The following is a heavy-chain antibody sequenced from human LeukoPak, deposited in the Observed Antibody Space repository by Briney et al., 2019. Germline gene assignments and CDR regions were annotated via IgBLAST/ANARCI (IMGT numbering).Heavy chain of an antibody. Sequence: ASVKVSCKASGYTFISYGISWVRQAPGQGLEWMGWISTYNGNTNYAQKLQGRVTMTTDTSTSTAYMELRSLRSDDTAVYYCARDRGSSWSSYYFDYWGQGTLVTVSS. J-gene: IGHJ4*02. CDR2: ISTYNGNT. CDR3: ARDRGSSWSSYYFDY. D-gene: IGHD6-13*01. V-gene: IGHV1-18*01. CDR1: GYTFISYG.